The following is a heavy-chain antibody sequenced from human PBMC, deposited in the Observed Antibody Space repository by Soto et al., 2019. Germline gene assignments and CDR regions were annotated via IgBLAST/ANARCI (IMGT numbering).Heavy chain of an antibody. J-gene: IGHJ1*01. D-gene: IGHD3-9*01. V-gene: IGHV1-2*02. CDR3: ATRDYDILTGYLHI. Sequence: QAHLVQSGAEVRKPGASVKVSCQALEHTSTIYYIHWVRQARGQGLEWRGWINADSGDTTYAEDFRGRVTFTMDTSTSTLHMELSRLRLDETAMYFCATRDYDILTGYLHIWGQGTLITVSS. CDR1: EHTSTIYY. CDR2: INADSGDT.